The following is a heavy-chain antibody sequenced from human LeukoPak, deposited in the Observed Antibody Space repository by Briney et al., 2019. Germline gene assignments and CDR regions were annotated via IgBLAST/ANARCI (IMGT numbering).Heavy chain of an antibody. V-gene: IGHV3-74*01. Sequence: GGSLRLSCAVSGFTFSSSWMHWVRQAPGKGLVWVSHIKTDGSTTAYADSVKGRFTISRDNAKNTLYLQMNSLRAEDTGVYYCARGNQQLPRSTPDYWGQGALATVSS. CDR2: IKTDGSTT. CDR1: GFTFSSSW. D-gene: IGHD2-2*01. CDR3: ARGNQQLPRSTPDY. J-gene: IGHJ4*02.